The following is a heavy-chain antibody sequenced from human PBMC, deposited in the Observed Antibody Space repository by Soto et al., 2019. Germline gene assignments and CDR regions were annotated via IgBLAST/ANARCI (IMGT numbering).Heavy chain of an antibody. D-gene: IGHD6-13*01. CDR3: ATGQQVRMADI. CDR1: EFTVSAYY. Sequence: QVQLLESGGGLVQPGGSLRLSCAASEFTVSAYYMAWIRQAPGKGLDWISYISGDSRSTNYADSVKGRFSISRDNAKNSLYLQMNSLRVEDTAVYFCATGQQVRMADIWGQGTMVTVSS. J-gene: IGHJ3*02. CDR2: ISGDSRST. V-gene: IGHV3-11*03.